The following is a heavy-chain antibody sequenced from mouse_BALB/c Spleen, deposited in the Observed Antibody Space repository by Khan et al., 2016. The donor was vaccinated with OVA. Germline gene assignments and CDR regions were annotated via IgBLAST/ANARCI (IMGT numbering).Heavy chain of an antibody. CDR2: ITKVGGNT. CDR1: GFTFSSYT. Sequence: EVQLVESGGDLVQPGGSLKLSCAASGFTFSSYTMSWVRQTPEKRLEWVAFITKVGGNTYYPDTVKGRFTVSRDNAKNTLYLQMNSLTSEDTDMYYCERPSTGEYDDVMDYWGQGTLVTVSS. CDR3: ERPSTGEYDDVMDY. V-gene: IGHV5-12-2*01. D-gene: IGHD4-1*02. J-gene: IGHJ4*01.